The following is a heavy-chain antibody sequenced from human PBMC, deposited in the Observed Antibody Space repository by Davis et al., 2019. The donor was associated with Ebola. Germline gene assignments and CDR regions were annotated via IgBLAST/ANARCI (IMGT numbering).Heavy chain of an antibody. D-gene: IGHD4-17*01. V-gene: IGHV3-7*03. Sequence: GGSLRLSCAASGFTFSSYAMSWVRQAPGKGLEWVANIKQDGSEKYYVDSVKGRFTISRDDSKNTAYLQMNSLKTEDTAVYYCTVTVTTLDYWGQGTLVTVSS. CDR2: IKQDGSEK. CDR3: TVTVTTLDY. CDR1: GFTFSSYA. J-gene: IGHJ4*02.